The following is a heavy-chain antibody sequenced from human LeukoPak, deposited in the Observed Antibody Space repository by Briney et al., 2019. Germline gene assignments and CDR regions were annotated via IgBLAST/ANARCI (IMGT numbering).Heavy chain of an antibody. D-gene: IGHD3-16*02. V-gene: IGHV3-74*01. CDR1: GFTFSSYW. J-gene: IGHJ4*02. CDR3: ARVSYYDYVWGNYRYSDY. Sequence: GGSLRLSCAASGFTFSSYWMHWVRQAPGKGLVWVSRINSDGSSTSYADSVKGRFTISRDNAKNTLYLQMNSLRAEDTAVYYCARVSYYDYVWGNYRYSDYWGQGTLVTVSS. CDR2: INSDGSST.